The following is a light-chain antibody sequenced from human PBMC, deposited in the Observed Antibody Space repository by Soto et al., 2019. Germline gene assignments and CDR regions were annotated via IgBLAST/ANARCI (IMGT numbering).Light chain of an antibody. CDR3: CSYAGSSTFWV. J-gene: IGLJ3*02. V-gene: IGLV2-23*03. CDR1: SSDVGSYNL. Sequence: QSALTQPASVSGSPGQSITISCTGTSSDVGSYNLVSWYQQHPGKAPELMIYEGSKRPSGVSNRFSGSKSGNTTSLTISGLQAEDEADYYCCSYAGSSTFWVFGGGTKVTVL. CDR2: EGS.